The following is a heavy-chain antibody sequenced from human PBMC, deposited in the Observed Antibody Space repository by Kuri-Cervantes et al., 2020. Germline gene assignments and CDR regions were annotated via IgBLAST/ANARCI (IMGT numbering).Heavy chain of an antibody. CDR2: INSDGSST. J-gene: IGHJ3*02. CDR1: GFTFSSYW. V-gene: IGHV3-74*01. Sequence: GESLKISCAASGFTFSSYWMHWVRQAPGKGLVWVSRINSDGSSTSYADSVKGRFTISRDNAKNTLYLQMNSLRAEDTAVYYCARQLRYFDWSPPGAFDIWGQGTMVTVSS. D-gene: IGHD3-9*01. CDR3: ARQLRYFDWSPPGAFDI.